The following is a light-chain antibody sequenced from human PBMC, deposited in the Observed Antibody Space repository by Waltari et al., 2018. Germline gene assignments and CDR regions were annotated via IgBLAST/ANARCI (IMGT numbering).Light chain of an antibody. V-gene: IGLV2-14*03. CDR3: SSWTDSDSFKLL. J-gene: IGLJ2*01. Sequence: QSALTQPASVSGSPGQSITISCTGTSSDVGGSNYVSWYQQHPGKVPQVMIYDVTNRPSGVSNRFPGSKSGNTASLTISGLQAEDEADYYCSSWTDSDSFKLLFGGGTKLTVL. CDR2: DVT. CDR1: SSDVGGSNY.